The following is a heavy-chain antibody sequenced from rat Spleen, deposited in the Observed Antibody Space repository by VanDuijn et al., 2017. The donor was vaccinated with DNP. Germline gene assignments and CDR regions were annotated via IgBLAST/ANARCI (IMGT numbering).Heavy chain of an antibody. CDR2: INRSGGGT. D-gene: IGHD1-1*01. J-gene: IGHJ3*01. Sequence: EVRLVESGGDLVQPGRSLKLSCVASRFTFNNFWMTWFRQAPGKGLEWVASINRSGGGTYYPDSVKGRFTISRDDAKKTLYLQMYSLRSEDTATYYCAIYFYIGDNWFAYWGQGTLVTVSS. CDR3: AIYFYIGDNWFAY. CDR1: RFTFNNFW. V-gene: IGHV5-31*01.